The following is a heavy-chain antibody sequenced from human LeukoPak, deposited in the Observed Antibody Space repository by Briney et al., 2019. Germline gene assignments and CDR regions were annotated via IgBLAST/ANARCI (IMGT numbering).Heavy chain of an antibody. J-gene: IGHJ4*02. CDR2: INPNSGGT. Sequence: ASVKVSCNASGYTFTGYYMHWVRQAPGQRLEWMGWINPNSGGTNYAQKFQGRVTMTRDTSISTAYMELSSLRSEDTAVYYCATSRITMVRASSFDYWGQGTLVTVSS. D-gene: IGHD3-10*01. V-gene: IGHV1-2*02. CDR3: ATSRITMVRASSFDY. CDR1: GYTFTGYY.